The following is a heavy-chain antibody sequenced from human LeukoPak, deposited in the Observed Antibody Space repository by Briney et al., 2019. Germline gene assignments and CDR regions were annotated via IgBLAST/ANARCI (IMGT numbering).Heavy chain of an antibody. J-gene: IGHJ5*01. Sequence: PGGSLRLSCAASGFTFSSYGMHWVRQAPGKGLEWVAYISYDGVYKNYTDSVKGRFTIARDNSKTTLYLQMISLRPGDSAVYFCAKDRSTGWYAGFDFWGQGTLVTVST. CDR3: AKDRSTGWYAGFDF. D-gene: IGHD6-19*01. CDR2: ISYDGVYK. CDR1: GFTFSSYG. V-gene: IGHV3-30*18.